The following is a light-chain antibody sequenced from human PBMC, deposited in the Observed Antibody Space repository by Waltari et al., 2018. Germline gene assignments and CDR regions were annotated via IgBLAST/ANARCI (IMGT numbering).Light chain of an antibody. Sequence: SSDLTQDPSLSVALGQTVRITCQGYSLRSYYASWYQQRPGQAPILVLYGPDNRPSGIPDRFSGSTSGNTASLTITGAQAEDEADYYCHSRETFSTRLFGGGTRLTV. CDR3: HSRETFSTRL. CDR1: SLRSYY. CDR2: GPD. J-gene: IGLJ2*01. V-gene: IGLV3-19*01.